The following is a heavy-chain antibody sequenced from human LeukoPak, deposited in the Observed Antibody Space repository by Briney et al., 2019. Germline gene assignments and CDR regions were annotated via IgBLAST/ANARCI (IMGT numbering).Heavy chain of an antibody. CDR1: GGSISSSSYY. CDR3: ARVIAVAEYYFDY. V-gene: IGHV4-39*07. CDR2: IYYSGST. D-gene: IGHD6-19*01. Sequence: SETLSLTCTVSGGSISSSSYYWGWIRQPPGKGLEWIGSIYYSGSTYYNPSLKSRVTISVDTSKNQFSLKLSSVTAADTAVYYCARVIAVAEYYFDYWGQGTLVTVSS. J-gene: IGHJ4*02.